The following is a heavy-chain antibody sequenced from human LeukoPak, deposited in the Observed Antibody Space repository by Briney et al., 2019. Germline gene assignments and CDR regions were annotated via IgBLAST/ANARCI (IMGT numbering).Heavy chain of an antibody. J-gene: IGHJ5*02. CDR2: ISSAGTTK. Sequence: GGSLRLSCAASGFTFSSYEMNWVRQAPGKGLEWISYISSAGTTKIYADSMKGRFTISRDNAKNSLYLQMNSLRAEDTAVYYCARDYWFDPWGHGTLVTVSS. V-gene: IGHV3-48*03. CDR1: GFTFSSYE. CDR3: ARDYWFDP.